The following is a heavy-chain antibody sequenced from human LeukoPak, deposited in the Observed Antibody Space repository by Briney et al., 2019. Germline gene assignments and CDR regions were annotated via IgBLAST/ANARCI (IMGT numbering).Heavy chain of an antibody. V-gene: IGHV3-23*01. CDR3: ARDRRYCSGGSCYSVPDY. CDR2: TIGSGAGT. CDR1: GFTFSNYA. J-gene: IGHJ4*02. Sequence: GGSLRLSCAGSGFTFSNYAMSWVRQAPGKGLECVSATIGSGAGTYYADSVKGRFTISRDNSKNTLYLQMNSLRAEDTAVYYCARDRRYCSGGSCYSVPDYWGQGTLVTVSS. D-gene: IGHD2-15*01.